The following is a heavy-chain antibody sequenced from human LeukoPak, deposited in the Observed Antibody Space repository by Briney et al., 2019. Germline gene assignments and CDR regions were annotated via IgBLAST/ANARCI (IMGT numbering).Heavy chain of an antibody. V-gene: IGHV3-74*01. Sequence: GGSLRLSCAASGFTSSGYWMHWLRQAPGKGLVWVSRIKGDGSSTSYADSVKGRFTISRDNAKNTLYLQMNILRAEDTAVYYCTKSDWFDPWGQGTLVIVSS. CDR2: IKGDGSST. CDR3: TKSDWFDP. CDR1: GFTSSGYW. J-gene: IGHJ5*02.